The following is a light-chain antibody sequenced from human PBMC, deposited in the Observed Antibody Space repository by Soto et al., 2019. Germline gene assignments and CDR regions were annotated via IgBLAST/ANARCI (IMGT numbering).Light chain of an antibody. Sequence: EIVMTQSPATLSVSPGERATLSCWASQSVSSNLAWYQQKPGQAPRLLIYDVSTRATGIPTRFSGSGSGTEFTLTINSLQSEDFAAYYCQQYNNWPLTFGGGTKVDIK. CDR3: QQYNNWPLT. J-gene: IGKJ4*01. CDR2: DVS. V-gene: IGKV3D-15*01. CDR1: QSVSSN.